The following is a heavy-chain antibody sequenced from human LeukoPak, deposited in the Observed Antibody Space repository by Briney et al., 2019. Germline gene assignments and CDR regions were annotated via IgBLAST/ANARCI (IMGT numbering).Heavy chain of an antibody. CDR1: GFTFGSYA. V-gene: IGHV3-53*01. CDR2: IYSGGST. CDR3: ATSSSGRSYYYGMDV. J-gene: IGHJ6*02. D-gene: IGHD6-6*01. Sequence: GGSLRLSCAASGFTFGSYAMSWVRQAPGKGLEWVSVIYSGGSTYYADSVKGRFTISRDNSKNTLYLQMNSLRAEDTAVYYCATSSSGRSYYYGMDVWGQGTTVTVSS.